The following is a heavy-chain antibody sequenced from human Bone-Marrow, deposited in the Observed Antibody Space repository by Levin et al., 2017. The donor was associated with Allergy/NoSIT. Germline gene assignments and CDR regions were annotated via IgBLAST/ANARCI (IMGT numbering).Heavy chain of an antibody. Sequence: GGSLRLSCAASGFTFSSSWMSWVRQAPGKGLEWVANINQDGSKRYYMDSVKGRCTISRDNAKNSLYLQMNSLRVEDTAVYYCAGIYCGDGGCYLRYWGQGILVTVSS. CDR1: GFTFSSSW. V-gene: IGHV3-7*01. J-gene: IGHJ4*02. CDR3: AGIYCGDGGCYLRY. CDR2: INQDGSKR. D-gene: IGHD2-15*01.